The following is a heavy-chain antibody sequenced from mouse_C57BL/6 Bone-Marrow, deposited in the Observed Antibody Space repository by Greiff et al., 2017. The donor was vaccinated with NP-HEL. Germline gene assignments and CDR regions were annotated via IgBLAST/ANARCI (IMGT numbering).Heavy chain of an antibody. CDR1: GYTFTDYN. Sequence: EVQLQQSGPELVKPGASVKMSCKASGYTFTDYNMHWVKQSHGKSLEWIGYINPNNGGTSYNQKFKGKATLTVNKSSSTAYMELRSLTSEDSAVYYCARRMVTTPYFDYWGQGTTLTVSS. CDR3: ARRMVTTPYFDY. V-gene: IGHV1-22*01. CDR2: INPNNGGT. D-gene: IGHD2-2*01. J-gene: IGHJ2*01.